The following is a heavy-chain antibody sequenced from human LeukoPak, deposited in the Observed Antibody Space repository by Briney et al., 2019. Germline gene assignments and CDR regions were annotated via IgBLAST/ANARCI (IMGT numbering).Heavy chain of an antibody. V-gene: IGHV3-48*02. J-gene: IGHJ6*02. CDR1: GVTFSSYS. CDR2: ISSSSSTI. Sequence: GGSLRLSCAASGVTFSSYSMNWVRQAPGKGLEWLSYISSSSSTIYYADSVKGRFTISRDNAKNSLYLQMNSLRDEDTAVYYCANTANPTSYYYVLDVWGQGTTVTVSS. D-gene: IGHD2-21*02. CDR3: ANTANPTSYYYVLDV.